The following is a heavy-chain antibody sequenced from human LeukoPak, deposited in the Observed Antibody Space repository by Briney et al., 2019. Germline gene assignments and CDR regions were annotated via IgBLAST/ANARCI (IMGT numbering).Heavy chain of an antibody. J-gene: IGHJ3*02. CDR1: GFTFSRYW. CDR2: IREDGSET. V-gene: IGHV3-7*01. D-gene: IGHD7-27*01. CDR3: VRSSDMTGDLHDAFDI. Sequence: GGSLRLSCEASGFTFSRYWMSWVRQAPEKGLEWVASIREDGSETYPADSVRGRFTFSRDNAKDSLSLQMDSLRVEDTAVYYCVRSSDMTGDLHDAFDIWGRGTMVTVSS.